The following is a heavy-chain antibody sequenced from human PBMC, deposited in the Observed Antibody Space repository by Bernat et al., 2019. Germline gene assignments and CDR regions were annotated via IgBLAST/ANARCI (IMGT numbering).Heavy chain of an antibody. CDR1: GFTFSSYS. Sequence: EVQLVESGGGLVQPGGSLRLSCAASGFTFSSYSMNWVRQAPGKGLEWVSYISSSSSTIYYADSVKGRFTISRDNAKNSLYLQMNSLRAEDTAVYYCARDRANSGDDSRCFFDYWGQGTLVTVSS. CDR3: ARDRANSGDDSRCFFDY. CDR2: ISSSSSTI. D-gene: IGHD5-12*01. J-gene: IGHJ4*02. V-gene: IGHV3-48*01.